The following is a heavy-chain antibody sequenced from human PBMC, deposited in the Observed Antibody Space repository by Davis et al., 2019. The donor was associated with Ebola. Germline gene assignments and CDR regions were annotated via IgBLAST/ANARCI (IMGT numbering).Heavy chain of an antibody. CDR3: ARVRPYYYGSGRMDV. Sequence: GESLKISCAASGFTFSTYSMSWVRQAPGKGLEWVSSISSDSDYIYYADSAKGRFTISRDNAKNSLYLQMNSLRAEDTAVYYCARVRPYYYGSGRMDVWGQGTTVTVSS. V-gene: IGHV3-21*01. J-gene: IGHJ6*02. CDR2: ISSDSDYI. CDR1: GFTFSTYS. D-gene: IGHD3-10*01.